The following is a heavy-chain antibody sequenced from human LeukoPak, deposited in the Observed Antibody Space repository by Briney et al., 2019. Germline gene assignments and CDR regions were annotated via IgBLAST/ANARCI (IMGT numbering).Heavy chain of an antibody. CDR2: IYYTGVT. D-gene: IGHD3-22*01. CDR3: ARGGSGYPLDY. V-gene: IGHV4-59*01. CDR1: SGSMSSDY. Sequence: SETLSLTCAVSSGSMSSDYWSWIRQPPGKGLEWIGYIYYTGVTNYSPSLKRRLTISLDTAMKQFSLNLRSVTAADTAMYYCARGGSGYPLDYWGQGTLVTVSS. J-gene: IGHJ4*02.